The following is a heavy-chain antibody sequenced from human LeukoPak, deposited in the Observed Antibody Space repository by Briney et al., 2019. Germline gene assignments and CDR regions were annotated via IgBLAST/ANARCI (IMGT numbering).Heavy chain of an antibody. D-gene: IGHD3-10*01. V-gene: IGHV4-59*01. CDR2: IYYIGTT. CDR1: GVPITSYF. Sequence: SSETLSLTCTVSGVPITSYFWTWIRQAPGKGLEGIGYIYYIGTTNYNPSLKSRATMSVDMSKNQFSLKLTSVTAADTAVYYCAREGYGSGSSRFMDVWGKGTTVTVSS. CDR3: AREGYGSGSSRFMDV. J-gene: IGHJ6*03.